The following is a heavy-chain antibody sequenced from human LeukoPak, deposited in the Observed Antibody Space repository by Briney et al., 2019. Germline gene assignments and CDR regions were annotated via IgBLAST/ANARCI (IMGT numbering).Heavy chain of an antibody. V-gene: IGHV3-66*01. Sequence: GGSLRLSCAASRFTVSSNYMSWVRQAPGKGLEWVSVIYSGGSTYYADSVKGRFTISRDNSKNTLYLQMNSLRAEDTAVYYCARIPSDYGDLGAFDIWGQGTMVTVSS. J-gene: IGHJ3*02. D-gene: IGHD4-17*01. CDR1: RFTVSSNY. CDR2: IYSGGST. CDR3: ARIPSDYGDLGAFDI.